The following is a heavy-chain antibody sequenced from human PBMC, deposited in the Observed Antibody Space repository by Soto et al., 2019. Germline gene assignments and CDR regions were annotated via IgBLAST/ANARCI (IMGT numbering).Heavy chain of an antibody. CDR1: GGSISSGDYY. CDR2: IYYSGST. D-gene: IGHD4-4*01. J-gene: IGHJ4*02. CDR3: ARMTTVTPHYYFDY. V-gene: IGHV4-30-4*01. Sequence: PSETLSLTCTVSGGSISSGDYYWSWIRQPPGKGLEWIGYIYYSGSTYYNPSLKSRVTISVDTSKNQFSLKLSSVTAADTAVYYCARMTTVTPHYYFDYWGQGTLVTVSS.